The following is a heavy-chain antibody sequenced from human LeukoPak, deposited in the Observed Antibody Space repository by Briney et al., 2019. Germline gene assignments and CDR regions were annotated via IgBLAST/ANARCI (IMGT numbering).Heavy chain of an antibody. CDR2: IYYSGST. Sequence: MPSETLSLTCTVSGGSISSSSYYWGWIRQPPGKGLEWIGSIYYSGSTYYNPSLKSRVTISVDTSKNQFSLKLSSVTAADTAVYYCARDVVYYYGSGTNWGQGTLVTVSS. D-gene: IGHD3-10*01. V-gene: IGHV4-39*07. J-gene: IGHJ4*02. CDR3: ARDVVYYYGSGTN. CDR1: GGSISSSSYY.